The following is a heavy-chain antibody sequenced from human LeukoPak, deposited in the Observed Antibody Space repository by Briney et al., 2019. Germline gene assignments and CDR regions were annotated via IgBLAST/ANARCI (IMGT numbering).Heavy chain of an antibody. CDR3: AKELTVRGIPALDY. J-gene: IGHJ4*02. CDR2: ISGSGDDT. V-gene: IGHV3-23*01. Sequence: HPGGSLRLSCAASGFTFSSYAMSWVRQAPGKGLEWVSGISGSGDDTYYTDSVKGRFTISRDNSKSTLYLQMNNLRAEDTALYYCAKELTVRGIPALDYWGQGTLVTVSS. D-gene: IGHD4-11*01. CDR1: GFTFSSYA.